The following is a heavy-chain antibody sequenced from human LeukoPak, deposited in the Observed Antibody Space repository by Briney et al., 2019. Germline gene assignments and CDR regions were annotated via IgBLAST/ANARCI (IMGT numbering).Heavy chain of an antibody. CDR1: GTTFSSYN. Sequence: PGGSLRLSCVASGTTFSSYNINWVRQAPGKGLEWVSYISSSSSTIHYADSVKGRFTISRDNAENSLYLQMNSLRDEDTAVYYCASGRYCSGGSCYWGSDYWGQGTLVTVSS. V-gene: IGHV3-48*02. CDR3: ASGRYCSGGSCYWGSDY. D-gene: IGHD2-15*01. CDR2: ISSSSSTI. J-gene: IGHJ4*02.